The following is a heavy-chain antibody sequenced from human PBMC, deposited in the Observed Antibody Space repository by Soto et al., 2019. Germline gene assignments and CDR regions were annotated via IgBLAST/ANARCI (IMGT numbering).Heavy chain of an antibody. Sequence: QAQLQESGPGLVKPSETLSLTCTVSGDSITSYYWSWIRQPPGKGLEWVGYISYTGSTIYNPSLESRATISLDTSKNQVSLSLNSVTVADTVVYYCASVGELPVWFDPWGRGTLVTVSS. CDR2: ISYTGST. CDR3: ASVGELPVWFDP. CDR1: GDSITSYY. V-gene: IGHV4-59*13. J-gene: IGHJ5*02. D-gene: IGHD3-10*01.